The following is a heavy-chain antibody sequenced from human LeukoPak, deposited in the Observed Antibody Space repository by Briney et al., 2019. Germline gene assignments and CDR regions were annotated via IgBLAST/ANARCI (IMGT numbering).Heavy chain of an antibody. CDR2: ISYDGSNK. CDR1: GFTFSSYG. V-gene: IGHV3-30*18. Sequence: GGSLRLSCAASGFTFSSYGMHWVRQAPGKGLEWVAVISYDGSNKYYADSVKGRFTISRDNSKNTLYLQMNSLRAEDTAVYYCAKRAFGSERHLDYWGQGTLVTVSS. D-gene: IGHD3-10*01. CDR3: AKRAFGSERHLDY. J-gene: IGHJ4*02.